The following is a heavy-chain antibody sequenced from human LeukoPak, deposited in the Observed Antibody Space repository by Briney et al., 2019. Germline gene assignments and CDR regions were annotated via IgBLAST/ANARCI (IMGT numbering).Heavy chain of an antibody. Sequence: PGGSLRLSCAVSGFTFSTYNMNWVRQAPGKGLEWVSSISSSGIYIYYADSVKGRFTISRDNAKNSLYLQMNSLRAEDTAVYYCASLYSSGWYNWFDPWGQGTLVTVSS. V-gene: IGHV3-21*01. D-gene: IGHD6-19*01. CDR1: GFTFSTYN. CDR2: ISSSGIYI. CDR3: ASLYSSGWYNWFDP. J-gene: IGHJ5*02.